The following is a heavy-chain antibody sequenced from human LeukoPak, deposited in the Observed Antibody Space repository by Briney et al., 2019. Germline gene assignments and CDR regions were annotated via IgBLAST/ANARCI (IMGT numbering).Heavy chain of an antibody. D-gene: IGHD3-9*01. Sequence: PGGSLRLSCVVSGFAVSTNYMSWVRQAPGKGLEWVSVLYSGGSTYYADSVRGRSTISRDNSKNTLYLQMDSLRAEDTAVYYCARTYYDILTGYDYAFDIWGQGTMVTVSS. CDR1: GFAVSTNY. J-gene: IGHJ3*02. CDR2: LYSGGST. CDR3: ARTYYDILTGYDYAFDI. V-gene: IGHV3-53*01.